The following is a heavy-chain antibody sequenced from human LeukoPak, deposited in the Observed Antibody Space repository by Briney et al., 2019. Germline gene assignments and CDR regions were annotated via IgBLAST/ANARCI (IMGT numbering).Heavy chain of an antibody. CDR2: IYYSGST. CDR1: GGSISSYY. V-gene: IGHV4-59*01. J-gene: IGHJ6*02. CDR3: AREREQLVPPYYYYYGMDV. D-gene: IGHD6-13*01. Sequence: SETLSLTCTVSGGSISSYYWSWIRQPPGKGLEWIGYIYYSGSTNYNPSLRSRVTISVDTSKNQFSLKLSSVTAADTAVHYCAREREQLVPPYYYYYGMDVWGQGTTVTVSS.